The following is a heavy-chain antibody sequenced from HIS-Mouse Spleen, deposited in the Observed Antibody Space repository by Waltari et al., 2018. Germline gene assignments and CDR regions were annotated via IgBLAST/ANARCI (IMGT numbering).Heavy chain of an antibody. D-gene: IGHD3-10*01. Sequence: QVQLQQWGAGLLKPSETLSLTCAVYGGFFSGYYGTWIRQPPGKGLEWIGEINHSGSTNYNPSLKSRVTISVDTSKNQFSLKLSSVTAADTAVYYCARRRTYYYGSGSPYAFDIWGQGTMVTVSS. V-gene: IGHV4-34*01. CDR3: ARRRTYYYGSGSPYAFDI. CDR1: GGFFSGYY. J-gene: IGHJ3*02. CDR2: INHSGST.